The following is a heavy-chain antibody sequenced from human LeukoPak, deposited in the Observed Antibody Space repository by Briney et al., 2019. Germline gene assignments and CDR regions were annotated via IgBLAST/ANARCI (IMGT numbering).Heavy chain of an antibody. D-gene: IGHD3-16*01. Sequence: PSQTLSLTCTVSGGSISSGSYYWSWIRQPAGKGLEWIGRIYTSGSTNYNPSLKSRVTISVDTSKNQFSLKLSSVTAADTAVYYCARGPPSYDYVWGRVSNYYGMDVWGQGTTVTVSS. J-gene: IGHJ6*02. V-gene: IGHV4-61*02. CDR3: ARGPPSYDYVWGRVSNYYGMDV. CDR2: IYTSGST. CDR1: GGSISSGSYY.